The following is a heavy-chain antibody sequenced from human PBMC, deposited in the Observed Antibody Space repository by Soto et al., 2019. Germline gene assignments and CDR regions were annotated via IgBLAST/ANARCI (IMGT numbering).Heavy chain of an antibody. CDR2: IWYDGSNK. Sequence: QVQLVESGGGVVQPGRSLRLSCAASGFTFSSYVMHWVRQAPGKGLERVAVIWYDGSNKYYADSVKGRFTIYRDNSKNTLYLQMNSLRAEDTAVYYCARDQGRGYNYGFDYWGQGTLVTVSS. CDR3: ARDQGRGYNYGFDY. V-gene: IGHV3-33*01. D-gene: IGHD5-18*01. CDR1: GFTFSSYV. J-gene: IGHJ4*02.